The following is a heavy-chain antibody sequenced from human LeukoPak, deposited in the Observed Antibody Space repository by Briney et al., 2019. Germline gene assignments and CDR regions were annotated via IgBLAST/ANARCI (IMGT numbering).Heavy chain of an antibody. CDR1: GGSISSGGYY. V-gene: IGHV4-31*03. CDR2: IYYSGST. J-gene: IGHJ3*02. CDR3: ARSPGQLLYMGAFDI. Sequence: PSETLSLTCTVSGGSISSGGYYWSWIRQHPGKGLEWIGYIYYSGSTYYNPSLKSRVTISVDTSKNQFSRKLSSVTAADTAVYYCARSPGQLLYMGAFDIWGQGTMVTVSS. D-gene: IGHD2-2*02.